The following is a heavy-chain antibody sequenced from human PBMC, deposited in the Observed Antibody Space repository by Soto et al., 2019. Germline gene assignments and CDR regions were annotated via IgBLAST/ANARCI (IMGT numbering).Heavy chain of an antibody. D-gene: IGHD2-8*01. V-gene: IGHV1-2*04. CDR1: GYSFTDYH. Sequence: ASVKVSCKAFGYSFTDYHIHWVRQAPGQGLEWLGRINPKSGGTSTAQKFQGWVTMTRDRSISAVYMELTRLRSDDTAVYFCARGHSTDCSNGVCSFFYNHEMDVWGQGTTVTVSS. CDR2: INPKSGGT. J-gene: IGHJ6*02. CDR3: ARGHSTDCSNGVCSFFYNHEMDV.